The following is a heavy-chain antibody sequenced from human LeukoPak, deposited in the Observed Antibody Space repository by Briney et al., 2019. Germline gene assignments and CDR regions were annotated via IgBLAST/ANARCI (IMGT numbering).Heavy chain of an antibody. V-gene: IGHV3-23*01. CDR2: ISGSGGTT. J-gene: IGHJ4*02. D-gene: IGHD4-23*01. CDR1: GFTFSSHA. CDR3: ARVRWPRGGLFDY. Sequence: PGGSLRLSCAASGFTFSSHAMSWVRQAPGKGLEWVSAISGSGGTTYYADSVKGRFTISRDNAKNSLYLQMNSLRAEDTAVYYCARVRWPRGGLFDYWGQGTLVTVSS.